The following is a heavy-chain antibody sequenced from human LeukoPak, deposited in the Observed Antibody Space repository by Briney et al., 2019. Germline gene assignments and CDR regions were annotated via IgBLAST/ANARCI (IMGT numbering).Heavy chain of an antibody. J-gene: IGHJ4*02. D-gene: IGHD3-10*01. CDR1: GDSISPSGYF. CDR3: VRLPGISGNYYSIDY. V-gene: IGHV4-39*01. CDR2: IYYSGDT. Sequence: SETLSLTCAVSGDSISPSGYFWGWIRQPPGKGLEWIGSIYYSGDTYYNPSLKSRVTTSVDTSKKQFSLRLTSVTAADTAVYYCVRLPGISGNYYSIDYWGQGTLVTVSS.